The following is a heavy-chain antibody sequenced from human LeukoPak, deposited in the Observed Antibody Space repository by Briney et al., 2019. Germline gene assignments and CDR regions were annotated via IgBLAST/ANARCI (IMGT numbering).Heavy chain of an antibody. Sequence: SETLSLTCTVSGGSLNNYYWSWMRQPPGKGLEWIAYIYYSGSTNYNPSLKSRVTISLDTPKNQFSLKLSSVTAADTAVYYCARGNGYNHYWGQGTLVTVSS. J-gene: IGHJ4*02. CDR1: GGSLNNYY. V-gene: IGHV4-59*01. D-gene: IGHD5-24*01. CDR3: ARGNGYNHY. CDR2: IYYSGST.